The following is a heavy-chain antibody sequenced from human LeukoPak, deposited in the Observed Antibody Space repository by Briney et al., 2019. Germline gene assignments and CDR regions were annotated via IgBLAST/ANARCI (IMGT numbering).Heavy chain of an antibody. CDR3: ARAISSVTADDY. CDR1: GYYFTGYY. Sequence: ASVKVSCKASGYYFTGYYIHWVRQAPGQGLEWMGWINPNSGGTNYAQKFQGRVTMTRDTSISTAHMELSRLRSDDTAVYYCARAISSVTADDYWGQGTLVTVSS. J-gene: IGHJ4*02. V-gene: IGHV1-2*02. CDR2: INPNSGGT. D-gene: IGHD3-9*01.